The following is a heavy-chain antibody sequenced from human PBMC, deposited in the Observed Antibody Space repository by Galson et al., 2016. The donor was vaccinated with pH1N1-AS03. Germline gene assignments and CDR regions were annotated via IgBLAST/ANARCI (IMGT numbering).Heavy chain of an antibody. CDR3: AIGGDSSDI. CDR1: GYIFTTYG. CDR2: ISVYTGKT. D-gene: IGHD3-3*01. J-gene: IGHJ4*02. Sequence: SVKVSCKASGYIFTTYGIKWVRQAPGQGLEWMGWISVYTGKTHYAQNLQDRVTMTRDTSTSTAYMELRSLRSDDTAVYYWAIGGDSSDIWGQGTLVTVSS. V-gene: IGHV1-18*01.